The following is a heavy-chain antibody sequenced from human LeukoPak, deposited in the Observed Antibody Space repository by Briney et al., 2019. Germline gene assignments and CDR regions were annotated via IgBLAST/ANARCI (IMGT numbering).Heavy chain of an antibody. CDR3: ARGRGGYYDFWSGPPTPYYYGMDV. CDR2: INHSGST. D-gene: IGHD3-3*01. V-gene: IGHV4-34*01. Sequence: SETLSLTCAVYGGSFSGYYWSWIRQPPGKGLEWIGEINHSGSTNYNPSLNSRVTISVDTSKKQFSLKLSSVPAADTAVYYCARGRGGYYDFWSGPPTPYYYGMDVWGQGTTVTVSS. J-gene: IGHJ6*02. CDR1: GGSFSGYY.